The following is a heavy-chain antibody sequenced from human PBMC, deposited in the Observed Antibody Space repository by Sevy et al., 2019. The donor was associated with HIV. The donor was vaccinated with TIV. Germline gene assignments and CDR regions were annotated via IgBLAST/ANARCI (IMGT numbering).Heavy chain of an antibody. Sequence: GGSLRLSCAASGFTFNTYAMHWVRQAPGKGLEWVAIISYDGSNIYYAQSVKGRFTISRDNSKNTLYLQMNSLRPEDTAVYYCAKDRKVLLVVYAIPFDVFDIWGQGTMVTVSS. CDR3: AKDRKVLLVVYAIPFDVFDI. CDR1: GFTFNTYA. D-gene: IGHD2-8*02. CDR2: ISYDGSNI. J-gene: IGHJ3*02. V-gene: IGHV3-30*04.